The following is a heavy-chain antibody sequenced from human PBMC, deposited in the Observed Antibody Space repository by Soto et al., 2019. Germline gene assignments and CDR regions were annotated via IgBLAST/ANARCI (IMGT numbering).Heavy chain of an antibody. Sequence: GGSLRLSCAASGFTFSSYAMHWVRQAPGKGLEWVAVISYDGSNKYYADSVKGRFTISRDNSKNTLYLQMNSLRAEDTAVYYCARVHLAAGEFYYYGMDVWGQGTTVTVSS. CDR2: ISYDGSNK. J-gene: IGHJ6*02. D-gene: IGHD6-13*01. CDR3: ARVHLAAGEFYYYGMDV. CDR1: GFTFSSYA. V-gene: IGHV3-30-3*01.